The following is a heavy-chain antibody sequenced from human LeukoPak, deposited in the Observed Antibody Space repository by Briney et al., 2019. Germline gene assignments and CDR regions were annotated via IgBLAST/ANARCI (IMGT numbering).Heavy chain of an antibody. J-gene: IGHJ5*02. CDR2: INAANGNT. D-gene: IGHD2-2*01. CDR1: GFTFNTYA. Sequence: ASVKVSCKGSGFTFNTYAIHWVRQAPGQSLEWMGWINAANGNTRYSQKFQGRVIITRDTSASTAYMELSSLRSEDSAVYYCARSLGYCGPTTCYAERGWFDPWGQGTLVTVSS. V-gene: IGHV1-3*01. CDR3: ARSLGYCGPTTCYAERGWFDP.